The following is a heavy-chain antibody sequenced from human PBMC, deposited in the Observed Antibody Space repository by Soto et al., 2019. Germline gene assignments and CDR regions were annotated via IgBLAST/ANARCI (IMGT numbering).Heavy chain of an antibody. V-gene: IGHV1-18*01. D-gene: IGHD3-3*01. Sequence: ASVKVSCKASGYTFTSYGISWVRQAPGQGLEWMGWISAYNGNTNYAQKLQGRVTMTTDTSTSTAYMELRSLRSDDTAVYYCARDEYDFWSGRQIYGMVVWGQGTTVTVSS. CDR3: ARDEYDFWSGRQIYGMVV. CDR1: GYTFTSYG. CDR2: ISAYNGNT. J-gene: IGHJ6*02.